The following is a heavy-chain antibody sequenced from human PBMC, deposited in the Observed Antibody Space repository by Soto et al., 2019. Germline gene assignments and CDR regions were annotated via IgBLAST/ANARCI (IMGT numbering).Heavy chain of an antibody. Sequence: QVQLQESGPGPVKPSGTLSLTCAVSGGSISSSNWWSWVRQPPGKGLEWIGEIYHSGSTNYNPSLKRRVTISVDKSNNQFSLKLSSVTAADTAVYYCARDQVWRSFDIWGQGTMVTVSS. J-gene: IGHJ3*02. D-gene: IGHD3-16*01. CDR3: ARDQVWRSFDI. CDR1: GGSISSSNW. V-gene: IGHV4-4*02. CDR2: IYHSGST.